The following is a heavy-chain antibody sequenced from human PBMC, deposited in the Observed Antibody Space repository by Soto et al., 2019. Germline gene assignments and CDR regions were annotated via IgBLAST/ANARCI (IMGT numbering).Heavy chain of an antibody. J-gene: IGHJ5*02. Sequence: SETLSLTCTVSGGSISSYYWSWIRQPPGKGLEWIGYIYYSGSTNYNPSLKSRVTISVDTSKNQFSLKLSSVTAADTAVYYCARERPLRYFDRPPWFDPWGQGTLVNVSS. V-gene: IGHV4-59*01. CDR1: GGSISSYY. CDR3: ARERPLRYFDRPPWFDP. D-gene: IGHD3-9*01. CDR2: IYYSGST.